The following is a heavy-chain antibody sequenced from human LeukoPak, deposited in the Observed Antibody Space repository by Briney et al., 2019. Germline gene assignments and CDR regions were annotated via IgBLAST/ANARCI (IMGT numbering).Heavy chain of an antibody. J-gene: IGHJ6*02. V-gene: IGHV3-7*03. CDR1: GFIFSTYW. Sequence: GGSLRLSCAAPGFIFSTYWMSWVRQAPGKGLECVANIKQDGSEKYYVDPVKGRFTISRDNARNSLYLQMDSLRAEDTAVYYCARDRFGPYYGMDVWGQGTTVIVSS. CDR3: ARDRFGPYYGMDV. D-gene: IGHD3/OR15-3a*01. CDR2: IKQDGSEK.